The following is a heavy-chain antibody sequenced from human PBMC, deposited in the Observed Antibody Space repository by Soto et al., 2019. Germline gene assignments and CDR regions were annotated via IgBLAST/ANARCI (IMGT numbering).Heavy chain of an antibody. J-gene: IGHJ6*02. Sequence: EVQLVESGGGLVKPGGSLRLSCAASGFTFSTYSMNWVRQAPGKGLEWVSSISSSSNHIYYADSVKGRFTISRDNAKNSLYLQMNSLRAEDTAVYFCAREPAYGMDVWGQGTTVTVSS. V-gene: IGHV3-21*01. CDR1: GFTFSTYS. CDR2: ISSSSNHI. CDR3: AREPAYGMDV.